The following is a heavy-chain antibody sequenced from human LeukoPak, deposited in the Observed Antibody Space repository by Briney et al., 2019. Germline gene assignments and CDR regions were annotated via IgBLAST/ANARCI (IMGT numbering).Heavy chain of an antibody. J-gene: IGHJ4*02. CDR2: ISGSSGII. CDR3: AREGTAAADGSL. Sequence: GSLRLSCAASGFTFNTYTMNWVRQAPGKGLEWVSYISGSSGIIDYADSVRGRFTISRDNAKNSLYLQMNSLRAEDTAVYYCAREGTAAADGSLWGQGTLVTVSS. D-gene: IGHD6-13*01. CDR1: GFTFNTYT. V-gene: IGHV3-48*01.